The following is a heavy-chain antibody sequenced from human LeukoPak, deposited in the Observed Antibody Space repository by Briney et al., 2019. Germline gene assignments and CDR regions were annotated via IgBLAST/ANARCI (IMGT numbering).Heavy chain of an antibody. J-gene: IGHJ5*02. CDR1: GGSFSGYY. Sequence: SETLSLTCAVYGGSFSGYYWSWIRQPPGKGLEWIGEINHSGSTNYNPSLKSRVTISVDTSKNQFSLKLSSVTAADTAVYYCAKTQRGYYYDSSGYYYGAWFDPWGQGTLVTVSS. CDR2: INHSGST. CDR3: AKTQRGYYYDSSGYYYGAWFDP. V-gene: IGHV4-34*01. D-gene: IGHD3-22*01.